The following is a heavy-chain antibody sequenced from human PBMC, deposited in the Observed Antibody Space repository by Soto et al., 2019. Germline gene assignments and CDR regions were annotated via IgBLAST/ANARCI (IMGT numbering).Heavy chain of an antibody. CDR1: GDSVSSNSAA. CDR2: TYYKSKWYN. D-gene: IGHD1-26*01. CDR3: AREVGDGPNWLEP. V-gene: IGHV6-1*01. Sequence: SQTLSLTCAISGDSVSSNSAAWNWIRQSPSRGLEWLGRTYYKSKWYNDYAVSVNSRITVNPDTSKNQFSLRLNSVTPEYTAVYYCAREVGDGPNWLEPWGQGTLVTVSS. J-gene: IGHJ5*02.